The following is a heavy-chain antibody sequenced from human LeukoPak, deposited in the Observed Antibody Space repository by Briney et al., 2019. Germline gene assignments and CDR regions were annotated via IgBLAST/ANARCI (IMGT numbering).Heavy chain of an antibody. CDR2: IIPIFGTA. CDR1: GYTFTGYY. D-gene: IGHD2-2*02. CDR3: ARGYCSSTSCYKDYYYYMDV. V-gene: IGHV1-69*05. Sequence: ASVKVSCKASGYTFTGYYMHWVRQAPGQGLEWMGGIIPIFGTANYAQKFQGRVTITTDESTSTAYMELSSLRSEDTAVYYCARGYCSSTSCYKDYYYYMDVWGKGTTVTVSS. J-gene: IGHJ6*03.